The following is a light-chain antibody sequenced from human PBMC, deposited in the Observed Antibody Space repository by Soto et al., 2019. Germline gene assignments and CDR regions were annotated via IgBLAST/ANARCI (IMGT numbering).Light chain of an antibody. J-gene: IGLJ3*02. V-gene: IGLV2-14*02. CDR3: SSYTSSSTLK. Sequence: QSVLTQPASVSGSPGQSITISCTGTSSDIGTYNLVSWYQHYPGKAPKLMIYEGIKRPSGVSNRFSGSKSGNTASLTISGLQAEDEADYYCSSYTSSSTLKFGGGTKVTVL. CDR1: SSDIGTYNL. CDR2: EGI.